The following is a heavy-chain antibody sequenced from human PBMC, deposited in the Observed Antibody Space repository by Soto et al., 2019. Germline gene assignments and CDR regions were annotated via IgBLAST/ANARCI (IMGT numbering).Heavy chain of an antibody. D-gene: IGHD1-1*01. J-gene: IGHJ3*01. CDR1: GFSFSTSI. Sequence: EVLLVESGGGLVKPGGSLRLSCVASGFSFSTSIMHWVRQAPGKGLEWIATISSTSTNIYYAGSVKGRFSISSDNPKNSPFLQMNSLRAEDMAVYYCARGIASTSLVSFDVWGQGTMVTVS. CDR3: ARGIASTSLVSFDV. CDR2: ISSTSTNI. V-gene: IGHV3-21*02.